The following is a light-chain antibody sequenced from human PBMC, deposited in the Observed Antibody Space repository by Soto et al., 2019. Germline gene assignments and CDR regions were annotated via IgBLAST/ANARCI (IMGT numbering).Light chain of an antibody. V-gene: IGKV3-15*01. J-gene: IGKJ4*01. CDR3: QQYNNWPLT. CDR2: GTS. CDR1: QSVSRN. Sequence: ETVMTQSPATLSVSPGERTSLSCRASQSVSRNLAWYQQKPGQTPRLIIYGTSTRATGVPARFSAIGSGTEFTLTISSLQSEDFGVYYCQQYNNWPLTFGGGTKVEI.